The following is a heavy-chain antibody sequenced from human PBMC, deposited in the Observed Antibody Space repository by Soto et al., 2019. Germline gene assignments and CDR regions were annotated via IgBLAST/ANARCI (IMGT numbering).Heavy chain of an antibody. CDR1: GFTFSSYS. Sequence: EVQLVESGGGLVKPGGSLRLSCAASGFTFSSYSMNWVRQAPGKGLEWVSSITSSSSYIYYADSVKGRFTSSRDNAKNSLYLQMNSLRAEDTAVYYCASEQWAGGMDVWGQGTTVTVS. J-gene: IGHJ6*02. CDR2: ITSSSSYI. CDR3: ASEQWAGGMDV. V-gene: IGHV3-21*01. D-gene: IGHD6-19*01.